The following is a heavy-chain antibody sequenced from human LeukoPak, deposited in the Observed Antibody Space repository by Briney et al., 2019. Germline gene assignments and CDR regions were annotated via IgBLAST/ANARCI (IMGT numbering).Heavy chain of an antibody. J-gene: IGHJ3*02. V-gene: IGHV4-30-2*01. CDR3: ARGGYSGYRPPDAFDI. D-gene: IGHD5-12*01. CDR1: GGSISSGGYS. CDR2: IYHSGST. Sequence: PSQTLSPTCAVSGGSISSGGYSWSWIRQPPGKGLEWIGYIYHSGSTYYNPSLKSRVTISVDRSKNQFSLKLSSVTAADTAVYYCARGGYSGYRPPDAFDIWGQGTMVTVSS.